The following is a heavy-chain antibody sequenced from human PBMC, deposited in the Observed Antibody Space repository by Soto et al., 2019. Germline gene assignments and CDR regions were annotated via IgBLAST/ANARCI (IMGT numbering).Heavy chain of an antibody. CDR1: GFTFSSYW. CDR2: IKQDGSEK. J-gene: IGHJ6*03. Sequence: PGGSLRLSCAASGFTFSSYWMSWVRQAPGKGLEWVANIKQDGSEKYYVDSVKGRFTISRDNAKNSLYLQMNSLRAEDTAVYYCARPFLEGTKNYYYYYYMDVWGKGTTVTVSS. D-gene: IGHD3-3*01. V-gene: IGHV3-7*01. CDR3: ARPFLEGTKNYYYYYYMDV.